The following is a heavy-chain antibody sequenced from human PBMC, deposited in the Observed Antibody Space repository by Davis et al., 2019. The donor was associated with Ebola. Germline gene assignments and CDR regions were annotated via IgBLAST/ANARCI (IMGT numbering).Heavy chain of an antibody. V-gene: IGHV1-8*01. CDR2: MNPNSGNT. D-gene: IGHD1-14*01. CDR1: GYTFTNYD. Sequence: AASVKVSCKTSGYTFTNYDINWVRQATGQGLEWMGWMNPNSGNTGYAQDFQGRITMTRNISISTAYMELSRLRSDDTAVYYCARALNLNWFDPWGQGTLVTVSS. J-gene: IGHJ5*02. CDR3: ARALNLNWFDP.